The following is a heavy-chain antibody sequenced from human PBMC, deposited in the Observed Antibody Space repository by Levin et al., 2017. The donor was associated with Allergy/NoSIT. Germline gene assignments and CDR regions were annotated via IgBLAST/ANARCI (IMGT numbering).Heavy chain of an antibody. J-gene: IGHJ4*02. Sequence: GASVKVSCKASGYTFTGYYIHWVRQAPGQGLEWMGWINPNTGSTNYAQKFQGRVTMTRDTSISTAYMELSSLRPDDTAVYYCARDLRGFDGGVALIFEYWGQGTLVTVSS. CDR2: INPNTGST. D-gene: IGHD3-10*01. CDR3: ARDLRGFDGGVALIFEY. V-gene: IGHV1-2*02. CDR1: GYTFTGYY.